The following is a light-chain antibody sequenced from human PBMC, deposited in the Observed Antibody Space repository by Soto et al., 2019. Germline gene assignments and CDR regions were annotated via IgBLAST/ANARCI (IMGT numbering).Light chain of an antibody. J-gene: IGLJ1*01. CDR2: SNN. CDR3: AAWDDSPYV. Sequence: QSALTQPASVSGTPGQRVTISCTGSSSNIGSNTVIWYQQLPGTAPKLLIYSNNQRPSGVPDRFSGSKSGTSASLAISGLQSEDEADYYCAAWDDSPYVFGTGTKVTVL. V-gene: IGLV1-44*01. CDR1: SSNIGSNT.